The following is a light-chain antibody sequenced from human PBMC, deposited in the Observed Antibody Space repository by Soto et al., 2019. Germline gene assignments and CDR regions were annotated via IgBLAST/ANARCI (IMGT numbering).Light chain of an antibody. J-gene: IGLJ3*02. V-gene: IGLV2-14*01. CDR2: EVS. CDR3: NSYTSSSTVL. CDR1: SSDIGSYNV. Sequence: QSALTQPASVSGSPGQSITISCTGTSSDIGSYNVVSWFQQHPGKAPKLMIYEVSNRPLGVSNRFSGSKSGNTASLTISGLQAEDEADYYCNSYTSSSTVLFGGGTKVTVL.